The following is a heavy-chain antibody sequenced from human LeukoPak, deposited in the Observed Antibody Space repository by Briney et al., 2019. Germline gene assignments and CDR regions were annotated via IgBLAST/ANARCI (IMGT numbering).Heavy chain of an antibody. D-gene: IGHD3-10*01. Sequence: PGGSLRLSSAASEFTFDDYGMSWVRQAPGKGLEWVSGINWNGGSTGYADSVKGRFTISRDNAKNSLYLQMNSLRAEDTALYYCARERIRYYGSGSYNAFDIWGQGTRVTVSS. CDR2: INWNGGST. CDR1: EFTFDDYG. J-gene: IGHJ3*02. V-gene: IGHV3-20*04. CDR3: ARERIRYYGSGSYNAFDI.